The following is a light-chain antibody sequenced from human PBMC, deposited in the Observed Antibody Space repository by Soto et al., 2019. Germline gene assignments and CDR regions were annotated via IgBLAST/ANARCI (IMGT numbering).Light chain of an antibody. J-gene: IGKJ1*01. CDR3: KQQNKYPRT. CDR2: RAA. V-gene: IGKV1-5*03. CDR1: QSISSW. Sequence: DIQMTQSPSTLSAYVGDRVTITCRASQSISSWLAWYQQKPGKAPKLLIYRAATSKSEGPSRFSGRGSGTEFTLTISSLQPKDFAAYYCKQQNKYPRTFGQGTKVDNK.